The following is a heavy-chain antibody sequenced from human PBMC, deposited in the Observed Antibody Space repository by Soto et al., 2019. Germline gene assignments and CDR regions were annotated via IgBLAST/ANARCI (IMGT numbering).Heavy chain of an antibody. Sequence: QVQLVQSGAEVKKPGSSVKVSCKASGGTFSSYAISWVRQAPGQGLEWMGGIIPIFGTANYAQKFQGRVTITADESTSPAYMELSSLRSEDTAVYYCAREGGITGTTGYYGMDVWGQGTTVTVSS. D-gene: IGHD1-7*01. V-gene: IGHV1-69*12. CDR2: IIPIFGTA. CDR1: GGTFSSYA. J-gene: IGHJ6*02. CDR3: AREGGITGTTGYYGMDV.